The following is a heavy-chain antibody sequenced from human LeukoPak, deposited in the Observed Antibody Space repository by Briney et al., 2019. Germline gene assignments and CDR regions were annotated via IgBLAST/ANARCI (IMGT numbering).Heavy chain of an antibody. CDR2: IYYSGST. J-gene: IGHJ4*02. D-gene: IGHD3-22*01. Sequence: SETLSLTCTVSGGSISSSSYYWGWIRQPPGKGLEWIGSIYYSGSTYYNPSLKSRVTISVDTSKNQFSLKLSSVTAADTAVYYCARGGYGSGYYGYWGQGTLVTVSS. CDR1: GGSISSSSYY. CDR3: ARGGYGSGYYGY. V-gene: IGHV4-39*07.